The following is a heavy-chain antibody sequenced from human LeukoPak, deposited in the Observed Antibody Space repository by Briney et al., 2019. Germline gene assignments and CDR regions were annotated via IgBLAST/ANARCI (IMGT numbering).Heavy chain of an antibody. CDR3: ASFWSGYYGANYGMDV. Sequence: SETLSLTCTVSGGSISSSSYYWGRIRQPPGKGLEWIGSIYYSGSTYYNPSLKSRVTISVDTSKNQFSLKLSSVTAADTAVYYCASFWSGYYGANYGMDVWGQGTTVTVSS. D-gene: IGHD3-3*01. V-gene: IGHV4-39*01. CDR2: IYYSGST. CDR1: GGSISSSSYY. J-gene: IGHJ6*02.